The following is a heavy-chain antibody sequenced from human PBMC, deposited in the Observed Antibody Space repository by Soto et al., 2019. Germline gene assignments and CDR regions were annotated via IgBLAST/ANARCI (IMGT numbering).Heavy chain of an antibody. CDR1: GFTFSNSD. CDR3: AREPSYYYDSSGDPYYYYGMDV. CDR2: INSDGSST. J-gene: IGHJ6*02. D-gene: IGHD3-22*01. V-gene: IGHV3-74*01. Sequence: PWGSLKLSCAASGFTFSNSDMNWVHQAPGKGLVWVSRINSDGSSTSYADSVKGRFTISRDNAKNTLYLQMNSLRAEDAAVYYCAREPSYYYDSSGDPYYYYGMDVWGQGTTVTVSS.